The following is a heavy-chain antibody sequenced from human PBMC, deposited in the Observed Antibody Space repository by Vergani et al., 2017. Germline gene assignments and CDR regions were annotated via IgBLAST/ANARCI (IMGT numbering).Heavy chain of an antibody. Sequence: QVQLQESGPGLVKPSETLSLTCTVSGGSISSYYWSWIQQPPGKGLEWIGYIYYSGSTNYNPSLKSRVTISVDTSKNQFSLKLSSVTAADTAVYYCASGDSNYLNDYYYYGMDVWGQGTTVTVSS. CDR1: GGSISSYY. V-gene: IGHV4-59*01. CDR2: IYYSGST. CDR3: ASGDSNYLNDYYYYGMDV. J-gene: IGHJ6*02. D-gene: IGHD4-11*01.